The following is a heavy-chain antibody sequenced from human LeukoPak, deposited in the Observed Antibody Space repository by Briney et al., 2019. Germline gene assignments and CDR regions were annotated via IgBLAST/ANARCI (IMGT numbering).Heavy chain of an antibody. CDR2: MYYSGST. V-gene: IGHV4-59*12. CDR1: GGSISSYY. D-gene: IGHD3-10*01. CDR3: ARRRQRVRITMVRGAPTHNWFDP. Sequence: SETLSLTCTVSGGSISSYYWSWIRQPPGKGLEWIGYMYYSGSTNYNPSLKSRVTISVDTSKNQFSLKLSSVTAADTAVYYCARRRQRVRITMVRGAPTHNWFDPWGQGTLVTVSS. J-gene: IGHJ5*02.